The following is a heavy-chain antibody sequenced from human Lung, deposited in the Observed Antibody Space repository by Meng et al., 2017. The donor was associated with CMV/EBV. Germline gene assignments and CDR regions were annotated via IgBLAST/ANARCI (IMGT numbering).Heavy chain of an antibody. Sequence: GGSXRLXCAASGFTFDDYAMYWVRQAPGKGLQWVSGISWNHGNIDYADSVKGRFTISRDNAKNFLYLQMNSLRPEDTAVYYCAKDMIAATGVGYRYYYYGMDVXGQGTTVTVSS. CDR3: AKDMIAATGVGYRYYYYGMDV. CDR1: GFTFDDYA. J-gene: IGHJ6*02. D-gene: IGHD6-13*01. CDR2: ISWNHGNI. V-gene: IGHV3-9*01.